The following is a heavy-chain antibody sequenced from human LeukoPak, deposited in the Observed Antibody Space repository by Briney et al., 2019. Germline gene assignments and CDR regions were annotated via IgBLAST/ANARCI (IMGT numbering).Heavy chain of an antibody. J-gene: IGHJ4*02. D-gene: IGHD2-15*01. Sequence: GGSLRLSCAASGFTFSSYAMSWVRQAPGKGLEWVSALSGSGGSTYYADSAKGRFTISRDNSKNSLYLQMNNLRAEDTAVYYCARYCSGRCPEYHFDYWGQGTLVTVSS. V-gene: IGHV3-23*01. CDR1: GFTFSSYA. CDR3: ARYCSGRCPEYHFDY. CDR2: LSGSGGST.